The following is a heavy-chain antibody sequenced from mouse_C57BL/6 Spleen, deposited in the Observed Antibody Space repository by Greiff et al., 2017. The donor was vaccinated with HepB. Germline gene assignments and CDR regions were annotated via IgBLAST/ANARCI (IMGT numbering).Heavy chain of an antibody. J-gene: IGHJ1*03. CDR3: ARGRNYWYFDV. CDR1: GYSITSGYY. Sequence: EVKLMESGPGLVKPSQSLSLTCSVTGYSITSGYYWNWIRQFPGNKLEWMGYISYDGSNNYNPSLKNRISITRDTSKNQFFLKLNSVTTEDTATYYCARGRNYWYFDVWGTGTTVTVSS. V-gene: IGHV3-6*01. CDR2: ISYDGSN.